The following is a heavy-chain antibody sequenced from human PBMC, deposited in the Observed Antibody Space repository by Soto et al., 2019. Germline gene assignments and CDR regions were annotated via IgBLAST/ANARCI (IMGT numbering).Heavy chain of an antibody. D-gene: IGHD5-18*01. J-gene: IGHJ6*02. CDR2: ISGTGGST. CDR1: GFTFTSYA. Sequence: GGSLRLSCAASGFTFTSYAFTCVRQAPGKGLEWVSAISGTGGSTFYSDSVMGRFTISRDNSKNTLYLQMNSLRAEDTAVYYCASGDTTMIKGYYAMAVWGQGTAVTVS. CDR3: ASGDTTMIKGYYAMAV. V-gene: IGHV3-23*01.